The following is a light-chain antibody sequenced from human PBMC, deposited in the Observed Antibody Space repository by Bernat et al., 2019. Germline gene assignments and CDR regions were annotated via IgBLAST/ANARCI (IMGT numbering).Light chain of an antibody. J-gene: IGLJ3*02. V-gene: IGLV2-14*03. CDR3: SSYTSSSTLV. CDR2: DVR. CDR1: SCDVGGYDY. Sequence: QSALTQPASVSGSPGQSITISCTGTSCDVGGYDYVSWYQQHPGRAPKLMIYDVRDRPSGISNRFSGSKSGDTASLTISGLLAEDEADYYCSSYTSSSTLVFGGGTRLTVL.